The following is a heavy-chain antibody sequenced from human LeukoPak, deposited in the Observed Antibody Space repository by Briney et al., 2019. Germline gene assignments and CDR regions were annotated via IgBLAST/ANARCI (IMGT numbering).Heavy chain of an antibody. Sequence: GGSLRLSCRASGFTFTTYSMNWLRQAPGKGLEWVSRIKSDGSTNYADSVKGRFTISRDNANNTLSLQMNSLRPEDTGVYYCARAPSEIGGYYPEYFRHWGQGTLVTVSS. V-gene: IGHV3-74*01. D-gene: IGHD3-22*01. CDR1: GFTFTTYS. J-gene: IGHJ1*01. CDR3: ARAPSEIGGYYPEYFRH. CDR2: IKSDGST.